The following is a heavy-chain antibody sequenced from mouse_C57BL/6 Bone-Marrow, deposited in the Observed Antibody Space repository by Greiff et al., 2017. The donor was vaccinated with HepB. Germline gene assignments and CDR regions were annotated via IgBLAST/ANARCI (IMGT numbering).Heavy chain of an antibody. CDR1: GFTFSDFY. J-gene: IGHJ2*01. CDR3: ARDAPYRGYFDY. Sequence: EVHLVESGGGLVQSGRSLRLSCAPSGFTFSDFYMEWVRQAPGKGLEWIAASRNKANDYTTEYSASVKGRFIVSRDTSQSILYLQMNALRAEDTAIYYCARDAPYRGYFDYWGQGTTLTVSS. D-gene: IGHD2-10*01. CDR2: SRNKANDYTT. V-gene: IGHV7-1*01.